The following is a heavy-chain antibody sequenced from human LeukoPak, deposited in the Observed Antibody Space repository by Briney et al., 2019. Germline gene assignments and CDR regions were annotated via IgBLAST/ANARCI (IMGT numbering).Heavy chain of an antibody. Sequence: SETLSLTCTVSGGSISTSSYYWGWIRQPPGKGPEWIGSTFHSGSTYYNPSLKSRVTILVDTSKNQFSLKLSSVTAADTAVYYCARAYDSSGYIDYWGQGTLVTVSS. J-gene: IGHJ4*02. CDR1: GGSISTSSYY. V-gene: IGHV4-39*07. D-gene: IGHD3-22*01. CDR2: TFHSGST. CDR3: ARAYDSSGYIDY.